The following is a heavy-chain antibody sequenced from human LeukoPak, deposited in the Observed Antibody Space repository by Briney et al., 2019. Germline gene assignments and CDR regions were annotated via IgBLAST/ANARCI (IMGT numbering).Heavy chain of an antibody. Sequence: GGSLRLSCAASGFTFSSYSMNWVRQAPGKGLEWVSYISSSSSTIYYADSVKGRFTISRDNAKNSLYLQMNSLRAEDTAVYYCATSGYYRIDYWGQGTLVTVSP. CDR3: ATSGYYRIDY. V-gene: IGHV3-48*01. CDR2: ISSSSSTI. CDR1: GFTFSSYS. D-gene: IGHD3-22*01. J-gene: IGHJ4*02.